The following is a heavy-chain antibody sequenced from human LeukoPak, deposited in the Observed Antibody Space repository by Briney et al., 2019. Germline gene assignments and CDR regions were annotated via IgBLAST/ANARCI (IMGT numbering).Heavy chain of an antibody. D-gene: IGHD2-2*01. CDR1: GYTFTSYG. CDR2: TSAYNGNT. J-gene: IGHJ4*02. V-gene: IGHV1-18*01. CDR3: ARDWDIVVVPAAMRGPYFDY. Sequence: ASVTVSFKASGYTFTSYGFSWVRQAPGQGLERMGWTSAYNGNTNYAQKLQGRVTMTTDTSTSTDYMELRSLRSDDTAVYYCARDWDIVVVPAAMRGPYFDYWGQGTLVTVSS.